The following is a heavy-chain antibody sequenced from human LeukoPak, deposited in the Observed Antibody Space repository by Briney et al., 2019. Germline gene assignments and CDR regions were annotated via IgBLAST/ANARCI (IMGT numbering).Heavy chain of an antibody. CDR1: GGSISSSSYY. Sequence: PSETLSLTCTVSGGSISSSSYYWGWIRQPPGKGLEWIGSIYYSGSTYYNPSLKSRVTISVDTSKNQFSLKLSSVTAADTAVYYCARRSGGRGPQAYWGQGTLVTVSS. CDR3: ARRSGGRGPQAY. CDR2: IYYSGST. J-gene: IGHJ4*02. D-gene: IGHD3-10*01. V-gene: IGHV4-39*07.